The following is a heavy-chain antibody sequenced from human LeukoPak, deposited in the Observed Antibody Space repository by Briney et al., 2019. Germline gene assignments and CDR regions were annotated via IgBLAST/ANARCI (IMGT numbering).Heavy chain of an antibody. CDR1: GDSISSSSYY. Sequence: PSETLSLTCTVSGDSISSSSYYWVWLRQPPGKGLEWIATIHYTGSTYYNPSLKSRVTISVDTTNNQFSLMLSSVTAADTAMYYCARYWGPYDNSGAYFDYWGQGTLVTVSS. J-gene: IGHJ4*02. D-gene: IGHD3-22*01. V-gene: IGHV4-39*01. CDR3: ARYWGPYDNSGAYFDY. CDR2: IHYTGST.